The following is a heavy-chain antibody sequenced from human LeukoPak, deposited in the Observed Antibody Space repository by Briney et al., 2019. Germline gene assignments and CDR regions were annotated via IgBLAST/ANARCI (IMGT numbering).Heavy chain of an antibody. D-gene: IGHD6-19*01. J-gene: IGHJ1*01. V-gene: IGHV3-30-3*01. CDR2: ISYDGSNK. CDR3: ARDPQQWLVQLYLQH. CDR1: GFTFSSYA. Sequence: GGSLRLSCAASGFTFSSYAMHWVRQAPGKGLEWVAVISYDGSNKYYADSVKGRFTISRDNSKNTLYLQMNSLRAEDTAVYYCARDPQQWLVQLYLQHWGQGTLVTVSS.